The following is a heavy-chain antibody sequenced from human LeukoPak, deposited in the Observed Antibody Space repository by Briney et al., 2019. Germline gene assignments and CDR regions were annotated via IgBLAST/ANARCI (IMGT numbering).Heavy chain of an antibody. D-gene: IGHD4-23*01. CDR2: INHSGST. CDR3: ARGYNSAVVRGRAEYFQH. V-gene: IGHV4-34*01. CDR1: VGSFSGYY. Sequence: SETLSLTCAVYVGSFSGYYWSWIRQPPGKGLEWIGEINHSGSTNYNRSLKSRVTISVDTSKNQFSLKLSSVTAADTAVYYCARGYNSAVVRGRAEYFQHWGQGTLVTVSS. J-gene: IGHJ1*01.